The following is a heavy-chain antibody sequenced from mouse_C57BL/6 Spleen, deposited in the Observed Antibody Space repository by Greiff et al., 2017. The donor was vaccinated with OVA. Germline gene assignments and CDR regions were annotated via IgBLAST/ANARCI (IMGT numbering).Heavy chain of an antibody. J-gene: IGHJ4*01. CDR2: SRNKANDYTT. Sequence: EVKLVESGGGLVQSGRSLRLSCATSGFTFSDFYMEWVRQAPGKGLEWIAASRNKANDYTTEYSASVKGRFIVSRDTSQSILYLQMNALRAEDTAIYYCARDAGIYYDYDEGLHYYAMDYWGQGTSVTVSS. CDR1: GFTFSDFY. V-gene: IGHV7-1*01. CDR3: ARDAGIYYDYDEGLHYYAMDY. D-gene: IGHD2-4*01.